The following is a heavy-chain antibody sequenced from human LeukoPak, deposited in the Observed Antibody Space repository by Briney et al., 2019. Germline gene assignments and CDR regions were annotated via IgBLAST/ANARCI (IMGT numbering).Heavy chain of an antibody. CDR1: GYTFTSYG. D-gene: IGHD3-10*01. CDR3: ARLWGFGELFRAFDI. V-gene: IGHV1-18*01. Sequence: GASVKVSCKASGYTFTSYGISWVRQAPGQGLEWMGWISAYNGNTNYAQKLQGRVTMTTGTSTSTAYMELRSLRSDDTAVYYCARLWGFGELFRAFDIWGQGTMVTVSS. CDR2: ISAYNGNT. J-gene: IGHJ3*02.